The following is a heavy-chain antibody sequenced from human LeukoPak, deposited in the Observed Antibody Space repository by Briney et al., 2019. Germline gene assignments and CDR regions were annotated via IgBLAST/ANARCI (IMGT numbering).Heavy chain of an antibody. Sequence: SETLSLTCAVYGGSFRDHYWSWVRQPPGKGLEWIGEVNRGGSTTYNPSLKSRVTILVDTSKNQFSLKLSSVTAADTAVYYCARGYGSGSYYEYWGQGTLVTVSS. CDR1: GGSFRDHY. CDR3: ARGYGSGSYYEY. J-gene: IGHJ4*02. CDR2: VNRGGST. V-gene: IGHV4-34*01. D-gene: IGHD3-10*01.